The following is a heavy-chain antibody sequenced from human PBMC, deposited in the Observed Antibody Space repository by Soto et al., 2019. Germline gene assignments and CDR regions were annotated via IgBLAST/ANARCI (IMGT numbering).Heavy chain of an antibody. Sequence: EVQHVESGGGLVQPGGSLRLSCAASGFTFSRFWMSWVRQAPGKGLEWVANIKEDGSEEHYIDSVEGRFTISRDNAKNSLYLQMNRMRVEDTAIYYGARAYYGGVDFSGQGTLVTVSS. CDR3: ARAYYGGVDF. J-gene: IGHJ4*02. CDR1: GFTFSRFW. CDR2: IKEDGSEE. D-gene: IGHD3-22*01. V-gene: IGHV3-7*03.